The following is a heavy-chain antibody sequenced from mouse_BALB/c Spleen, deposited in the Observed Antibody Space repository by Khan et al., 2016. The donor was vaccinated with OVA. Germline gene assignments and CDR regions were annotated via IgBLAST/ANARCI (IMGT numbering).Heavy chain of an antibody. D-gene: IGHD2-5*01. Sequence: VQLVESGAELARPGASVKMSCKASGYTFTSYTIHWIKERPGQGLEWIGYINPSNGYTNYNQKFKDKATLTTDKSSTTAYLQLSSLTSDDYAVCYGVRDRAYHSNDDWFAYWGQGTLVTVAA. J-gene: IGHJ3*01. CDR2: INPSNGYT. CDR3: VRDRAYHSNDDWFAY. CDR1: GYTFTSYT. V-gene: IGHV1-4*01.